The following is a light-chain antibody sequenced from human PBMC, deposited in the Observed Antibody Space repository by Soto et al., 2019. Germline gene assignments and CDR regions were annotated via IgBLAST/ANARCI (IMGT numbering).Light chain of an antibody. V-gene: IGLV2-14*03. CDR1: SSDVGAYIY. CDR2: DVS. Sequence: QSVLTQPASVSGSPGQSITISCTGTSSDVGAYIYVSWYQHHPGRLPKLMIYDVSNRPSGVSNRFSGSKSGNTASLTISGLQAEDEADYYCSSYTSSNTYVFGSGTKLTVL. J-gene: IGLJ1*01. CDR3: SSYTSSNTYV.